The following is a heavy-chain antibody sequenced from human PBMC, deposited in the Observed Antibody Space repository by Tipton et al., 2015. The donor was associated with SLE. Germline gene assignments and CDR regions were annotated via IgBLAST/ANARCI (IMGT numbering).Heavy chain of an antibody. J-gene: IGHJ2*01. D-gene: IGHD3-10*01. CDR2: ISSSSSNI. V-gene: IGHV3-48*02. CDR1: GFTFSTYS. Sequence: SLRLSCAASGFTFSTYSMSWVRQAPGKGLEWVSYISSSSSNIYYADSVKGRFTMSRDNAKNSLYLQMNSLRDEDTAMYYCARGRGLRYWYFDLWGRGTLVTVSS. CDR3: ARGRGLRYWYFDL.